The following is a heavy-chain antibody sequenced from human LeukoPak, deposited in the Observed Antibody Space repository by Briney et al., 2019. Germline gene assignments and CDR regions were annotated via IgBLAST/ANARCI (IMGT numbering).Heavy chain of an antibody. CDR2: IKQDGGED. Sequence: GGSLRLSCAASGFSISYSWMTWVRQAPGKGLEWVANIKQDGGEDFYVDSVKGRFTISRDNAKNSLYLQMNGLRGEDTAVFYCAIISGRRTYPGVLKFWGQGTLVAVSS. J-gene: IGHJ1*01. V-gene: IGHV3-7*01. CDR1: GFSISYSW. CDR3: AIISGRRTYPGVLKF. D-gene: IGHD3-10*01.